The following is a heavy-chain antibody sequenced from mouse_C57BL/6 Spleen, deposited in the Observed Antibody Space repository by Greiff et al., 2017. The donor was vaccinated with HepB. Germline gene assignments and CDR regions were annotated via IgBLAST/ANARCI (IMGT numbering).Heavy chain of an antibody. CDR2: IDPETGGT. CDR1: GYTFTDYE. CDR3: TRQSYYGSSHWYFDV. D-gene: IGHD1-1*01. V-gene: IGHV1-15*01. Sequence: QVQLQQSGAELVRPGASVTLSCKASGYTFTDYEMHWVKQTPVHGLEWIGAIDPETGGTAYNQKFKGKAILTADKSSSTAYMELRSLTSEDSAVYYCTRQSYYGSSHWYFDVWGTGTTVTVSS. J-gene: IGHJ1*03.